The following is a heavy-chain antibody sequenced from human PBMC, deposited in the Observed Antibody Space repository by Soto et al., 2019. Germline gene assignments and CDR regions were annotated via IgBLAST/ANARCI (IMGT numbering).Heavy chain of an antibody. CDR3: LAATPDYYYSGMDV. CDR1: GYTLTEVS. CDR2: FDPEDGET. D-gene: IGHD2-15*01. V-gene: IGHV1-24*01. J-gene: IGHJ6*02. Sequence: GASVKVSCKVSGYTLTEVSMHWVRQAPGKGLEWMGGFDPEDGETIYAQKFQGRVTMTEDTSTDTAYMELSSLRSEDTAVYYCLAATPDYYYSGMDVWGQGTTVTVSS.